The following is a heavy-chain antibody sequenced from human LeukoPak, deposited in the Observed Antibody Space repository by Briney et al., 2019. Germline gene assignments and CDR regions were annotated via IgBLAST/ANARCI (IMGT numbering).Heavy chain of an antibody. Sequence: GGSLRLSCAASGFTFSSYWMHWVRQAPGKELVWVSRINTDGSSTSYADSVKGRFTISRDNAKNTLYPQMNSPRAEDTAVYYCARESGIAAALDLWGQGTLVTVSS. V-gene: IGHV3-74*01. J-gene: IGHJ5*02. D-gene: IGHD6-13*01. CDR3: ARESGIAAALDL. CDR2: INTDGSST. CDR1: GFTFSSYW.